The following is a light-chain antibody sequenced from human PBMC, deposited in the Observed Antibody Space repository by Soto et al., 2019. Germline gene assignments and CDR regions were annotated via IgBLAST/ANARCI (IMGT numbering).Light chain of an antibody. V-gene: IGLV2-14*03. Sequence: QSVLTQPASVSGSPGQSITISCTGSSSDIGGYNYVSWYQQHPGKAPKLLIYDVSYRPSGISDRFSGSKSGNTASLTTSGLQPEDEADYYCSSYGASSTLFGGGTKVTVL. CDR1: SSDIGGYNY. CDR3: SSYGASSTL. J-gene: IGLJ2*01. CDR2: DVS.